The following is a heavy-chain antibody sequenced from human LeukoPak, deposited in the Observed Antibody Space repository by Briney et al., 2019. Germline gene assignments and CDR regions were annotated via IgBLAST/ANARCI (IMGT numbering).Heavy chain of an antibody. J-gene: IGHJ4*02. D-gene: IGHD3-9*01. CDR2: IKEDGNEK. CDR1: GFTFSSYW. V-gene: IGHV3-7*01. CDR3: ATSYDILIGYFGS. Sequence: GGSLTLSCAASGFTFSSYWMSWVRQAPGKGMEWVANIKEDGNEKYYVDSVRGRFTISRDNAKNSLYLYMNSLRAEDTAVYYCATSYDILIGYFGSWGQGTLVTVSS.